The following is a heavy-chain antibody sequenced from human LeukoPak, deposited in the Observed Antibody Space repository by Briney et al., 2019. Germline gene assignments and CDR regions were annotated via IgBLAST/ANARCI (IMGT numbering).Heavy chain of an antibody. J-gene: IGHJ3*02. V-gene: IGHV1-18*01. CDR2: ISAYNGNT. Sequence: ASVKVSCKASGYTFTSYGISWVRQAPGQGLEWMGWISAYNGNTNYAQKLQGRVTMTTDTSTSTACMELRSLRSDDTAVYYCARDYDYVWGGPGSAFDIWGQGTMVTVSS. CDR1: GYTFTSYG. D-gene: IGHD3-16*01. CDR3: ARDYDYVWGGPGSAFDI.